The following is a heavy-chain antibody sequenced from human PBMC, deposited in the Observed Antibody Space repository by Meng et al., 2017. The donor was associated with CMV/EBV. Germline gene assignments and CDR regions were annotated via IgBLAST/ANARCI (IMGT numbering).Heavy chain of an antibody. V-gene: IGHV3-9*01. D-gene: IGHD2-15*01. CDR3: AKVPDLGSDAFDI. CDR1: GFTFDDYA. CDR2: ISWNSGSI. J-gene: IGHJ3*02. Sequence: SLKISCAASGFTFDDYAMHWVRQAPGKGLEWVSGISWNSGSIGYADSVKGRFTISRDNAKNSLYLQMNSLRAEDTALYYCAKVPDLGSDAFDIWGQGTMVTVSS.